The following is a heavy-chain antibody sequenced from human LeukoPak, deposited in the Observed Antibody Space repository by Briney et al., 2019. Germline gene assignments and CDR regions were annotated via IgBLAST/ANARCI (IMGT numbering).Heavy chain of an antibody. J-gene: IGHJ4*02. CDR3: ARGSGWLDY. V-gene: IGHV3-53*01. CDR1: GFTVSNTF. Sequence: GGSLRLSCAASGFTVSNTFMSWVRQAPGKGLERVSVIYSVGTTYYADSVKGRFTISRDNSKNTLYLQMNSLRAEDTAVYYCARGSGWLDYWGQGTLVTVSS. CDR2: IYSVGTT. D-gene: IGHD6-19*01.